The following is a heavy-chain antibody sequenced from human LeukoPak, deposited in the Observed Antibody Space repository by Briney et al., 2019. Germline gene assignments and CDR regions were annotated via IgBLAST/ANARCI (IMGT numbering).Heavy chain of an antibody. CDR1: GFTFSSYS. V-gene: IGHV3-21*04. D-gene: IGHD6-6*01. CDR2: ISSTGSYI. Sequence: PGGSLRLSCAASGFTFSSYSMTWVRQAPGKGLEWVSSISSTGSYIYYADSVKGRFTISRDGATNSLYLQMNSLRAEDTAVYYCAKRAARPAYYFDFWGQGTLVTVSS. J-gene: IGHJ4*02. CDR3: AKRAARPAYYFDF.